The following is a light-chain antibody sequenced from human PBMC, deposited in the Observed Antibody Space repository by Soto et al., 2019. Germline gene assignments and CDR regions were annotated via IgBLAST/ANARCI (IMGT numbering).Light chain of an antibody. CDR1: QSASSY. V-gene: IGKV3-11*01. CDR3: QQRSNWPPIT. J-gene: IGKJ5*01. Sequence: EIVLTQSPATLSLSPGERATLSCRASQSASSYLAWYQQKPGQAPRLLIYDASNTATGIPARFSASGSGTDFTLTISSLEPEDFAVYYCQQRSNWPPITFGQGTRLEIK. CDR2: DAS.